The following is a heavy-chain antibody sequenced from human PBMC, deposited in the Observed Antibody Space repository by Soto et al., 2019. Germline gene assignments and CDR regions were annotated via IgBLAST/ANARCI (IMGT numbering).Heavy chain of an antibody. CDR2: ISSNGGTS. V-gene: IGHV3-64*01. CDR3: GSAIPVWFDP. CDR1: GFTFSSYA. Sequence: EVQLVESGGGLVQPGGSLRLSCVASGFTFSSYAMHWVRQAPGKGLEYVSSISSNGGTSNYANSVKDRFTISRDNSKNTLYLQMGSLRVEDMAVYYCGSAIPVWFDPWGQGTLVTVSS. J-gene: IGHJ5*02.